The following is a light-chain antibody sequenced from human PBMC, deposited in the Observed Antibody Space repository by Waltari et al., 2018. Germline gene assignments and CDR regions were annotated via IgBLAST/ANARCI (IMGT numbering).Light chain of an antibody. CDR3: SSYTSANIVI. V-gene: IGLV2-14*03. Sequence: QSALTQPASVSGSPGQPITLSCSGTTNDVGGYDYVSWYHQHPGKAPKLIVYDVTKRPSGVSDRVSGSKFDNTASLTSSGLQAEDEGDYYCSSYTSANIVIFGGGTKLTVL. CDR2: DVT. J-gene: IGLJ2*01. CDR1: TNDVGGYDY.